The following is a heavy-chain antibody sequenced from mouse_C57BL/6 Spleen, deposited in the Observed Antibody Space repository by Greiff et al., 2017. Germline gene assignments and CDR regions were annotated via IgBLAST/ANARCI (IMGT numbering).Heavy chain of an antibody. V-gene: IGHV1-72*01. D-gene: IGHD1-1*01. Sequence: QVQLQQPGAELVKPGASVKLSCKASGYTFTSYWMHWVKQRPGRGLEWIGRIDPNSGGTKYNEKFKSKATLTVDKPSSTAYMQLSSLTAEDSAVYYCARWSTVVAPRWYFDVWGTGTTVTVSS. CDR1: GYTFTSYW. J-gene: IGHJ1*03. CDR3: ARWSTVVAPRWYFDV. CDR2: IDPNSGGT.